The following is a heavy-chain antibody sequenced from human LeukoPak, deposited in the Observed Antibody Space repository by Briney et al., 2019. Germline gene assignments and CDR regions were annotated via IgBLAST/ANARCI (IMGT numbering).Heavy chain of an antibody. J-gene: IGHJ5*02. D-gene: IGHD6-6*01. CDR1: GFTFSNYR. CDR3: AKGTVAGRQRAPPKEWFDP. V-gene: IGHV3-21*01. Sequence: PGGSLRLSCAASGFTFSNYRMNWVRQAPGKGLEWVSSISSSSSYIYYADSVKGRFTISRDNAKNSLSLQMNSLRAEDSAVYYGAKGTVAGRQRAPPKEWFDPWGQGTLVTVSS. CDR2: ISSSSSYI.